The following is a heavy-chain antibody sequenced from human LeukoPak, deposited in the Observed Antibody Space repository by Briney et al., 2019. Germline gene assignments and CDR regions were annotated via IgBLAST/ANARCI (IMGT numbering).Heavy chain of an antibody. Sequence: GGSLRLSCAASGFTVSSNYMSWVRQAPGKGLVWVSRINGDGSSTSYEDSVKGRFTISRDNAKNTLYLQMKSLRAEDTAVYYCARDTRYGDGYKYWGQGTLVTVSS. CDR1: GFTVSSNY. D-gene: IGHD5-24*01. V-gene: IGHV3-74*01. J-gene: IGHJ4*02. CDR3: ARDTRYGDGYKY. CDR2: INGDGSST.